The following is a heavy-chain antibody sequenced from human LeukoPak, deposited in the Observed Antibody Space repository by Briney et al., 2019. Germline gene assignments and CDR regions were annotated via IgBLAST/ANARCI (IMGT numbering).Heavy chain of an antibody. CDR1: GYTFAGYY. CDR3: ARLGIAAAGAFRDY. J-gene: IGHJ4*02. V-gene: IGHV1-2*06. D-gene: IGHD6-13*01. CDR2: INPNSGGT. Sequence: GASVEVSCKASGYTFAGYYMHWVRQAPGQGLEWMGRINPNSGGTNYAQKFQGRVTMTRDTSISTAYMELSRLRSDDTAVYYCARLGIAAAGAFRDYWGQGTLVTVSS.